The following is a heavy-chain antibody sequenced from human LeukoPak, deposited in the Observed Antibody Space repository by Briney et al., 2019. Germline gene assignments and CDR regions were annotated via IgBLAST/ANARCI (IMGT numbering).Heavy chain of an antibody. CDR2: IYYSGST. CDR1: GGSVSSGSYY. D-gene: IGHD2-21*02. V-gene: IGHV4-61*01. Sequence: SETLSLTCTVSGGSVSSGSYYWSWIRQPPGEGLEWIGYIYYSGSTNYNPSLKSRVTISVDTSKNQFSLKLSSVTAADTAVYYCARRGLEYCGGDCYSGAFDIWGQGTMVTVSS. J-gene: IGHJ3*02. CDR3: ARRGLEYCGGDCYSGAFDI.